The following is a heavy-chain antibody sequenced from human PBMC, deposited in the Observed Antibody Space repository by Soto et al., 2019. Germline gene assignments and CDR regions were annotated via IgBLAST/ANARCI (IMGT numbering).Heavy chain of an antibody. Sequence: QVHLVQSTAEVKKPGSSVRVSCTFSGGTFGRNTIVWVRQAPEQGLECMGHIVPIFGTFMYAQKFQGRVTFTADESTTTAYMDLSSLTSEDTAVYFCARDLNWALDYWGQGTLVTVSS. CDR3: ARDLNWALDY. CDR2: IVPIFGTF. V-gene: IGHV1-69*01. J-gene: IGHJ4*02. CDR1: GGTFGRNT. D-gene: IGHD7-27*01.